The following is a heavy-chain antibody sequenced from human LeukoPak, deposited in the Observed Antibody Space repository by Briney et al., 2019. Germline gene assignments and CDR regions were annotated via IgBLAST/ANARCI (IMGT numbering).Heavy chain of an antibody. V-gene: IGHV4-38-2*02. CDR3: ARAWHDSSGYSNSFDS. Sequence: SETLSLTSTVFLYSISRGYYWGWIRQPPGKGLEWIGRIHHVGGSNYNPSLKGRVTISMETSRDQGALRLTSATAAATAAHYTARAWHDSSGYSNSFDSWGQGNLVTVSS. CDR1: LYSISRGYY. D-gene: IGHD3-22*01. CDR2: IHHVGGS. J-gene: IGHJ4*02.